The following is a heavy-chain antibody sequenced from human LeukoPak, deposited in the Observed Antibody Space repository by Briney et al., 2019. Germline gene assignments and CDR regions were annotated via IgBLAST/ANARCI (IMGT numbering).Heavy chain of an antibody. J-gene: IGHJ4*02. CDR3: ARVVHDYGDLHFDY. CDR2: ISYDGSNK. D-gene: IGHD4-17*01. CDR1: GFTFSSYA. V-gene: IGHV3-30*14. Sequence: GGSLRLSCAASGFTFSSYAMHWVRQAPGKGLEWVAVISYDGSNKYYADSVKGRFTISRDNSKNTLYLQMNSLRAEDTAVYYCARVVHDYGDLHFDYWGQGTLVTVSS.